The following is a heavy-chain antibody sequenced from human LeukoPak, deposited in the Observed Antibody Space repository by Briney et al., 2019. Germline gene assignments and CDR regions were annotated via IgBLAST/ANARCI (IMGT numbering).Heavy chain of an antibody. V-gene: IGHV3-23*01. CDR1: GFTFSSYA. CDR3: AKSISEWLVKPYFDY. Sequence: GGSLRLSCAASGFTFSSYAMSRVRQAPGKGLEWVSAISGSGGSTYYADSVKGRFTISRDNSKNTLYLQMNSLRAEDTAVYYCAKSISEWLVKPYFDYWGQGTLVTVSS. CDR2: ISGSGGST. J-gene: IGHJ4*02. D-gene: IGHD6-19*01.